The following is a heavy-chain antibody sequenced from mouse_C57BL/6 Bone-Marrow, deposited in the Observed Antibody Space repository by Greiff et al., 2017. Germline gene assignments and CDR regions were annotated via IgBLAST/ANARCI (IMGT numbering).Heavy chain of an antibody. CDR2: IDPANGNT. Sequence: EMQLQQSVAELVRPGASVKLSCPASGFNIKNTYMHWVKQRPEQGLEWIGRIDPANGNTKYAPKFQGKATITADTSSNTAYLQLSSLTSEDTAIYYCARAHFYDGYYGYFDYWGQGTTLTVSS. CDR3: ARAHFYDGYYGYFDY. V-gene: IGHV14-3*01. CDR1: GFNIKNTY. J-gene: IGHJ2*01. D-gene: IGHD2-3*01.